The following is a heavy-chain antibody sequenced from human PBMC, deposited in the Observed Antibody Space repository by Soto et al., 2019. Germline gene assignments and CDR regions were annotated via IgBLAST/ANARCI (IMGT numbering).Heavy chain of an antibody. CDR2: SSGSGGST. J-gene: IGHJ4*02. CDR3: AKGVSGYSSGFAY. CDR1: GFTFSSYA. D-gene: IGHD6-19*01. V-gene: IGHV3-23*01. Sequence: EVQLLESGGGLVQPGGSLRLSCAASGFTFSSYAMSLVRQAPGKGLEWVSASSGSGGSTYYADPVKGRFTISRDNSKNTLYLKMTSLRAEDTAVYYCAKGVSGYSSGFAYWGQGTLVTVSS.